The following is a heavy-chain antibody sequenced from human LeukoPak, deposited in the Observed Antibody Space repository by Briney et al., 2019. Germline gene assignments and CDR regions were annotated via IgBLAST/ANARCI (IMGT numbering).Heavy chain of an antibody. Sequence: ASVKVSCKASGYTFTSYYMHWVRQAPGQGLEWMGIINPSGGSTSYAQKFQGRVTMTRDTSTSTVYMELSSLRSEDTAVYYCARDRGYSSGWPNWGWDYYYGMDVWGQGTTVTVSS. CDR3: ARDRGYSSGWPNWGWDYYYGMDV. D-gene: IGHD6-19*01. J-gene: IGHJ6*02. CDR2: INPSGGST. V-gene: IGHV1-46*01. CDR1: GYTFTSYY.